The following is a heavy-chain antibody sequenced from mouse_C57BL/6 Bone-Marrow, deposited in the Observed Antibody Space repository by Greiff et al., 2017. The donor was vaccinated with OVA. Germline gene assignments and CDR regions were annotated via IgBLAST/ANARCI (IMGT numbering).Heavy chain of an antibody. D-gene: IGHD2-2*01. CDR1: GYTFTSYW. J-gene: IGHJ3*01. CDR3: AREDGYDGGAWFAY. V-gene: IGHV1-53*01. CDR2: INPSNGGT. Sequence: QVQLKQPGTELVKPGASVKLSCKAYGYTFTSYWMHWVKQRPGQGLEWIGNINPSNGGTNYNEKFKSKATLTVDKSSSTAYMQLSSLTSEDSAVYYCAREDGYDGGAWFAYWGQGTLVTVSA.